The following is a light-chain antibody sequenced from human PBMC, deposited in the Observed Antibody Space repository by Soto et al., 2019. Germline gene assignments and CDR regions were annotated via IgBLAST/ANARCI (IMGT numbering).Light chain of an antibody. J-gene: IGKJ4*01. CDR1: QSVSSSF. V-gene: IGKV3-20*01. CDR3: QQYESSPLT. Sequence: EIVLTQSPDTLSLSPGERATLSCRASQSVSSSFLAWYHQKPGQAPSHLIYRAPSRATGIPDRFTGSGSGTDFPLPISRLEPEDFAVYYCQQYESSPLTFGGGTKVEIK. CDR2: RAP.